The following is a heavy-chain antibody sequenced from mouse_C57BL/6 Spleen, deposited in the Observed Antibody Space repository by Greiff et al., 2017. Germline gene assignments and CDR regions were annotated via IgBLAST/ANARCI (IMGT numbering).Heavy chain of an antibody. Sequence: VKLVESGPGLVKPSQSLFLTCSITGFPITSGYYWIWIRQSPGKPLEWMGYITHSGETFYNPSLPSPISITRETSKNQFFLQLNSVTTEDTAMYYCAGAPYDYGAMDYWGQGTSVTVSS. J-gene: IGHJ4*01. V-gene: IGHV12-3*01. CDR2: ITHSGET. CDR1: GFPITSGYY. CDR3: AGAPYDYGAMDY.